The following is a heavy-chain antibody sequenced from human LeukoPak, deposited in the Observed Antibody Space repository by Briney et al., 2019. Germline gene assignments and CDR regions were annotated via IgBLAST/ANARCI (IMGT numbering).Heavy chain of an antibody. Sequence: PGGSLRLSCAASGFTVSSNYMSWVRQAPGRGLEWITFIKTKPFGGTSEYAASVKGRFTFSRDDSKNIAYLQMNRLNTEDTAVYYCTRHQSPYLDAFDLWGQGTMVTVAS. V-gene: IGHV3-22*01. J-gene: IGHJ3*01. CDR1: GFTVSSNY. D-gene: IGHD2-2*01. CDR2: IKTKPFGGTS. CDR3: TRHQSPYLDAFDL.